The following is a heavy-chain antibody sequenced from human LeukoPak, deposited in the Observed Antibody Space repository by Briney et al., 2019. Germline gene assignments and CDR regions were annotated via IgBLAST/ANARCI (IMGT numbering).Heavy chain of an antibody. CDR2: IRYDGSSK. V-gene: IGHV3-30*02. CDR1: GFTFSNSG. Sequence: PGGSLRLSCAASGFTFSNSGMHWVRQAPGKGLEWVAFIRYDGSSKFYTDSVKGRFTISRDNSKNTLYLQMNSLRAEDTAVYYCAKDLDILTGLYYYYAMDVWGQGTTVAVSS. J-gene: IGHJ6*02. CDR3: AKDLDILTGLYYYYAMDV. D-gene: IGHD3-9*01.